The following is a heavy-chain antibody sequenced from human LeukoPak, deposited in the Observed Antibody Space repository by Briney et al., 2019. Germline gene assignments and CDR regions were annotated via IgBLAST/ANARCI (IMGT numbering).Heavy chain of an antibody. CDR1: GGSISSYY. Sequence: SETLSLTCTVSGGSISSYYWSWIRRPPGKGLEWIGYIYYSGSTNYNPSLKSRVTISVDTSKNQFSLKLSSVTAADTAVYYCARGYTAMVPYYYYGMDVWGQGTTVTVSS. CDR2: IYYSGST. CDR3: ARGYTAMVPYYYYGMDV. V-gene: IGHV4-59*01. D-gene: IGHD5-18*01. J-gene: IGHJ6*02.